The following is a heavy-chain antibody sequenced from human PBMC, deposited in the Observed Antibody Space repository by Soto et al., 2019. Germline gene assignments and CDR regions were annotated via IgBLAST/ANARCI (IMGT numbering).Heavy chain of an antibody. Sequence: QVQLQESGPGLVKPSQTLSLTCTVSGGSISSGGYYWSWIRQHPGKGLEWIGYIYYSGSTYYNPSXXXRVPISVDPSXXQXSXXLSSVPAADTAVYYCARVVVVVVAATTYYYYGMDVWGQGTTVTVSS. V-gene: IGHV4-31*03. CDR1: GGSISSGGYY. D-gene: IGHD2-15*01. CDR2: IYYSGST. J-gene: IGHJ6*02. CDR3: ARVVVVVVAATTYYYYGMDV.